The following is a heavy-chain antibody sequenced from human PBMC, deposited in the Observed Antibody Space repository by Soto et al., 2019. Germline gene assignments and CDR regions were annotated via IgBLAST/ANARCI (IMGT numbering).Heavy chain of an antibody. D-gene: IGHD6-13*01. CDR2: IGGIISYI. CDR1: GFSFSTYD. J-gene: IGHJ6*02. V-gene: IGHV3-21*01. Sequence: EVQLVESGGGLVKPGGSLRVSCIASGFSFSTYDMNWVRQAPGKGLEWVSSIGGIISYINYADSVKGRFTISRDNAKNSLYLQMNGLRAEDAAVYYCARGWRVGAGGKFYYGLDVWGQGTTVNVSS. CDR3: ARGWRVGAGGKFYYGLDV.